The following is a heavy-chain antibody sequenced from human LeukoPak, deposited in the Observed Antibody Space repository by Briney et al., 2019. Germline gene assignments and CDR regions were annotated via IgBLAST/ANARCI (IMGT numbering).Heavy chain of an antibody. J-gene: IGHJ5*02. CDR3: ARVVYIVVRGVIITYWFDP. Sequence: EASVKVSCTASGYTFTSYGISWVRQAPGQGLEWMGWISAYNGNTNYAQKLQGRVTMTTDTSASTAYMELRSLRSDDTAVYYCARVVYIVVRGVIITYWFDPWGQGTLVTVSS. D-gene: IGHD3-10*01. V-gene: IGHV1-18*04. CDR2: ISAYNGNT. CDR1: GYTFTSYG.